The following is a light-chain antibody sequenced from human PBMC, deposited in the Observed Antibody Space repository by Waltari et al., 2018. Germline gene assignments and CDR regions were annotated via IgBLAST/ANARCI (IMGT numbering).Light chain of an antibody. CDR1: SSDAGGYNS. V-gene: IGLV2-14*03. CDR3: SSYASSPPHVV. Sequence: QSALTQPASVSGSPGQSISISCTGISSDAGGYNSLSWYQHHPGKAPKLLIYDVFNRPSGVSNRFSGSKSGNAASLAISGLQAEDEGVYYCSSYASSPPHVVFGAGTKLTVL. J-gene: IGLJ2*01. CDR2: DVF.